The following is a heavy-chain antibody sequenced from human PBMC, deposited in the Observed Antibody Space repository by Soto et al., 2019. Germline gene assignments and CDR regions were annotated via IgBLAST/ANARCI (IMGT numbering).Heavy chain of an antibody. CDR1: GGSISSSY. Sequence: SETLSLTCTVSGGSISSSYWSWVRQPPGKGLEWIGYIYYGGSTNYNPSLKSRVTISVDTSKNQFSLKLSSVTAADTAVYYCARTDYNWFDPWGQGTLVTVSS. V-gene: IGHV4-59*08. J-gene: IGHJ5*02. CDR3: ARTDYNWFDP. CDR2: IYYGGST.